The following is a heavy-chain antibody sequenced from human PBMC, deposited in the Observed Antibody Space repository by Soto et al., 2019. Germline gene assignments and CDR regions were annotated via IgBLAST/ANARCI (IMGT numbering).Heavy chain of an antibody. CDR2: INGGGGST. D-gene: IGHD2-21*01. CDR3: APVGRDSLGSFQY. V-gene: IGHV3-23*01. CDR1: GFAFSTYS. Sequence: EVKLLESGGGLVQPGGSLRLSCAASGFAFSTYSMTWVRQAPGKGLEWVSAINGGGGSTYYADSVKGRFTISRDNSKNTMYLQMNSLRAEDTAVYYCAPVGRDSLGSFQYWGQGTLITVSS. J-gene: IGHJ1*01.